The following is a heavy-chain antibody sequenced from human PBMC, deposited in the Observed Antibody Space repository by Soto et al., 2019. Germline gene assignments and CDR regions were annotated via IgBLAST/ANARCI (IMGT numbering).Heavy chain of an antibody. V-gene: IGHV4-59*08. CDR3: ARHKSFDWLSLDY. CDR1: GGSISSYY. CDR2: IYYSGST. Sequence: SETLSLTCTVSGGSISSYYWSWIRQPPGKGLEWIGYIYYSGSTNYNPSLKSRVTISVDTSKNQFSLKLSSVTAADTAVYYCARHKSFDWLSLDYWGQGTLVTVSS. J-gene: IGHJ4*02. D-gene: IGHD3-9*01.